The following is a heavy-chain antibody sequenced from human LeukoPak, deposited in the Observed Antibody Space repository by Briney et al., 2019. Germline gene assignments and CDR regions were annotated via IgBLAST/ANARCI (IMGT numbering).Heavy chain of an antibody. D-gene: IGHD3-22*01. CDR2: MNPNSGNT. CDR3: ASTTMIEGDAFDI. J-gene: IGHJ3*02. V-gene: IGHV1-8*03. Sequence: GASVKVSCKASGYTFTSYDINWVRQATGQGLEWMGWMNPNSGNTGYAQKFQGRVTITRNTSISTAYMELSSLRSEDTAVYYCASTTMIEGDAFDIWGQGTMVTVS. CDR1: GYTFTSYD.